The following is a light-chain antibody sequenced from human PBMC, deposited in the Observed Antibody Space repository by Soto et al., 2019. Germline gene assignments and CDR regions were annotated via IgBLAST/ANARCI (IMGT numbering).Light chain of an antibody. V-gene: IGKV1-5*03. J-gene: IGKJ3*01. CDR2: MAS. CDR1: QSISSW. Sequence: DIQMTQSPSTLSASVGDRVTITCRASQSISSWLAWYQQKPGKAPKLLIYMASSLESGVPSRFSGSGSGTEFTLTISSLQPDDFATYYCQHYNSYPFTFGPGTKVDIK. CDR3: QHYNSYPFT.